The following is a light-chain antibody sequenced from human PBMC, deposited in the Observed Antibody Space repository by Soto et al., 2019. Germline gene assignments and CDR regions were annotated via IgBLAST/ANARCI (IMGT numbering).Light chain of an antibody. CDR2: DTS. CDR3: QQYTNWPPLT. Sequence: EIVLTQSPATLSASLGEGATLSCRASQSVHNDLAWYQQKPGQAPRLLIYDTSTSATGIPARFSGSGSGTEYSPTTSSMQSEDFVVSYCQQYTNWPPLTFGGGTKVDIK. J-gene: IGKJ4*01. V-gene: IGKV3-15*01. CDR1: QSVHND.